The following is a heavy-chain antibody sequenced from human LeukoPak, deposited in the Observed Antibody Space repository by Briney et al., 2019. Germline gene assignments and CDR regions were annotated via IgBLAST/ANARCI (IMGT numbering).Heavy chain of an antibody. D-gene: IGHD3-10*01. CDR1: GFTFSNAW. J-gene: IGHJ4*02. Sequence: GGSLRLSCAASGFTFSNAWMSWVRQAPGKGLEWVGRIKSKTDGGTTEYAASVKGRFTISRDDSKSIAYLQMNSLKTEDTAVYYCVHGSGSPYGEYYFDYWGQGTLVTVSS. CDR2: IKSKTDGGTT. CDR3: VHGSGSPYGEYYFDY. V-gene: IGHV3-15*01.